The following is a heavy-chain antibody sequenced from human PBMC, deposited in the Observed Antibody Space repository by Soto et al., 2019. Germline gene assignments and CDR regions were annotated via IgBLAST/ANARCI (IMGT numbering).Heavy chain of an antibody. Sequence: PSETLSLTCAVSGGSISSGGYSWSWIRQPPGKGLEWIGHIDQSGSTYYNPSLKSRVTISIDRSKNQFSLKLSSVTAADTAVYYCASQYYYDSSGQYYFDYWGQGTLVTVSS. D-gene: IGHD3-22*01. V-gene: IGHV4-30-2*01. J-gene: IGHJ4*02. CDR3: ASQYYYDSSGQYYFDY. CDR1: GGSISSGGYS. CDR2: IDQSGST.